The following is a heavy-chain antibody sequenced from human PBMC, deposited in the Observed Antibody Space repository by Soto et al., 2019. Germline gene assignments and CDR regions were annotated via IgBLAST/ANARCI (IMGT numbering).Heavy chain of an antibody. J-gene: IGHJ3*01. CDR3: AKTRLYDNNDYHRDGFDV. CDR1: GFRFWTYS. Sequence: EVKLLESGGGLVQPGESLRLSCAASGFRFWTYSMSWVRQAPGKGLEWVSGISGDGSATPYADSLKGRFTVSRDNSKDTLFLQMNTLRVEDTAVYYCAKTRLYDNNDYHRDGFDVWGPGTAVTVS. V-gene: IGHV3-23*01. CDR2: ISGDGSAT. D-gene: IGHD5-12*01.